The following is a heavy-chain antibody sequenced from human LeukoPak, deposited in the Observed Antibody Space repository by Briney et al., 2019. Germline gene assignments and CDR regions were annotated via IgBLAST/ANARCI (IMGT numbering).Heavy chain of an antibody. J-gene: IGHJ4*02. CDR2: IKSKTDGGTT. V-gene: IGHV3-15*01. CDR3: TTAQYYYDSSGYHLVDY. D-gene: IGHD3-22*01. Sequence: PGGSLRLSCAASGFTFSSYAMHWVRQAPGKGLEWVGRIKSKTDGGTTDYAAPVKGRFTISRDDSKNALYLQMNSLKTEDTAVYYCTTAQYYYDSSGYHLVDYWGQGTLVTVSS. CDR1: GFTFSSYA.